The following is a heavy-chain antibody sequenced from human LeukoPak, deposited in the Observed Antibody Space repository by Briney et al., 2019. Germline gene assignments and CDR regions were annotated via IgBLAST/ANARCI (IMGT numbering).Heavy chain of an antibody. V-gene: IGHV4-39*01. CDR3: ARHGPYGDYSVDY. D-gene: IGHD4-17*01. Sequence: GSLRLSCSASGFTFSNYAMFWVRQPPGKGLEWIGSIYYSGSTYYNPSLKSRVTISVDTSKNQFSLKLSSVTAADTAVYYCARHGPYGDYSVDYWGQGTLVTVSS. CDR2: IYYSGST. J-gene: IGHJ4*02. CDR1: GFTFSNYA.